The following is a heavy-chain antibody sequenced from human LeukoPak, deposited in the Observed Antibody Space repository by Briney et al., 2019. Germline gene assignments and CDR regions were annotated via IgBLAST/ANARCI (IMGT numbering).Heavy chain of an antibody. V-gene: IGHV3-23*01. CDR1: GFTFSSYA. CDR3: AKDRIAAATPLFDY. Sequence: GGSLRLFCAASGFTFSSYAMSWVRHAPGKGLEWVSAISGSGGSTYYADSVKGRFTISRDNSKNTLYLQMNSLRAEDTAVYYCAKDRIAAATPLFDYWGQGTLVTVSS. D-gene: IGHD6-6*01. J-gene: IGHJ4*02. CDR2: ISGSGGST.